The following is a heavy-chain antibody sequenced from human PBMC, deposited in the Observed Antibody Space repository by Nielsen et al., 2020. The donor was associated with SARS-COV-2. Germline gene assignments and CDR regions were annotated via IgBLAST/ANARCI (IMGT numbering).Heavy chain of an antibody. J-gene: IGHJ4*02. CDR1: GFTFSSYA. D-gene: IGHD4-11*01. CDR3: ARVYSTVPYFDY. V-gene: IGHV3-64*01. Sequence: GESLKISCAASGFTFSSYAMHWVRQAPGKGLEYVSAISSNGGSTYYANSVKGRFTISRDNSKNTLYLQMGSLRAEDMAVYYCARVYSTVPYFDYWGQGTLVTVSS. CDR2: ISSNGGST.